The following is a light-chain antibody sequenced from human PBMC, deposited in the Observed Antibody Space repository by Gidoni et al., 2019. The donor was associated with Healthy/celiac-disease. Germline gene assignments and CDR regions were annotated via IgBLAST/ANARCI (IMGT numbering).Light chain of an antibody. Sequence: DIQLTKSPSSLSASVGDRVTITCRASQVISNYLAWYQQKPGKVPKLLIYAASTLQSGVPSRFSGSGSGTDFTLTISSLQPEDVATYYCQKYNSAPRTFGQGTKVEIK. CDR2: AAS. J-gene: IGKJ1*01. CDR1: QVISNY. V-gene: IGKV1-27*01. CDR3: QKYNSAPRT.